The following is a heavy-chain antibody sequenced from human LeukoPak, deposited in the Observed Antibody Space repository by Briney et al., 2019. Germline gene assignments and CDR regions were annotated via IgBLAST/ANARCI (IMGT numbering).Heavy chain of an antibody. Sequence: SETLSLTCAVSGGSISSSNWWSWVRQPPGKGLEWIGEIYHSGSTNYNPSLKSRVTISVDKSKNQFSLKLSSVTAADTAVYYCARDGGVVATIFDYWGQGTLVTVSS. CDR2: IYHSGST. V-gene: IGHV4-4*02. D-gene: IGHD5-12*01. J-gene: IGHJ4*02. CDR3: ARDGGVVATIFDY. CDR1: GGSISSSNW.